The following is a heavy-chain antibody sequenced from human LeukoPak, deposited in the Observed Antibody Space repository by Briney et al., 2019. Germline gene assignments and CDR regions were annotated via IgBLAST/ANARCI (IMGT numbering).Heavy chain of an antibody. V-gene: IGHV4-59*12. Sequence: SETLSLTCTVAGGSISSYYWSWIRQPPGKGLEWIGYIYYSGSTYYNPSLKSRVTISVDTSKNQFSLKLSSVTAADTAVYYCARDSSGVVGTVYWGQGTLVTVSS. CDR1: GGSISSYY. J-gene: IGHJ4*02. D-gene: IGHD6-19*01. CDR3: ARDSSGVVGTVY. CDR2: IYYSGST.